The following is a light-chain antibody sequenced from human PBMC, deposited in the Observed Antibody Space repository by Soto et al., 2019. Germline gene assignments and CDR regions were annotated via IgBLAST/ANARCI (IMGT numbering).Light chain of an antibody. CDR1: QGIRND. CDR2: VAS. Sequence: AIKMYQSLSSLSASKRDRVTITCRASQGIRNDLGWYQQKPGKAPQLLIYVASRLESGVPSRFSGSGSGTDLTLTISSLQPEDFATYYCQQSYNAPITLGQGRLLE. V-gene: IGKV1-6*01. J-gene: IGKJ5*01. CDR3: QQSYNAPIT.